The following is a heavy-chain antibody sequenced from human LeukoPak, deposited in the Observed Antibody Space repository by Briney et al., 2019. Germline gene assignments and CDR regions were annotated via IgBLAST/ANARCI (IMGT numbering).Heavy chain of an antibody. Sequence: ASVKVSCKASGYTFTCYYMHWVRQAPGQGLEWMGWINPNSGGTNYAQKFQGRVTMTRDTSISTAYMELSRLRSDDTAVYYCATSPVVPAAIRCPDYWGQGTLVTVSS. D-gene: IGHD2-2*01. V-gene: IGHV1-2*02. CDR1: GYTFTCYY. J-gene: IGHJ4*02. CDR3: ATSPVVPAAIRCPDY. CDR2: INPNSGGT.